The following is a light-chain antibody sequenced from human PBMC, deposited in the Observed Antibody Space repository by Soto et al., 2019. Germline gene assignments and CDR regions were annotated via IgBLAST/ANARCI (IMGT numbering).Light chain of an antibody. J-gene: IGLJ2*01. Sequence: QAVVTQPPSVSAAPRQKVTISCSGGTSNIGDNYVCWYQQVPGTAPKLLIYDNNERPPAIPGRFSGSKSGTSATLGITGLQPGDEADYYCAAWDSSLGVVVFGGGTKLTVL. CDR1: TSNIGDNY. CDR2: DNN. V-gene: IGLV1-51*01. CDR3: AAWDSSLGVVV.